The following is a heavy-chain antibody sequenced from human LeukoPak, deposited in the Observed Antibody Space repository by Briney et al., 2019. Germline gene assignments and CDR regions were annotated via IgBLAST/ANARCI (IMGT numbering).Heavy chain of an antibody. V-gene: IGHV3-7*04. CDR3: ARAWDYGDYFHAFDI. J-gene: IGHJ3*02. D-gene: IGHD4-17*01. CDR1: GFTFSSYW. CDR2: IKQDGSEK. Sequence: PGGSLRLSCAASGFTFSSYWMSWVRQAPGKGLEWVANIKQDGSEKYYVDSVKGRFTISRDNAKNSLYLQMNSLRAEDTAVYYCARAWDYGDYFHAFDIWGQGTMVTVSS.